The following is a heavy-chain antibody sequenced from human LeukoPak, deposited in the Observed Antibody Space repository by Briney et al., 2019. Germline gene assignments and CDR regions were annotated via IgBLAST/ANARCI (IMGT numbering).Heavy chain of an antibody. Sequence: SETLSLTCAVSGGSISSGDYPWSWIRQPPGKGLEWIGYIFHTGHTSYNPSLKSRVTISVDMSKNQIALKLSSVTAADTAVYYCARGFDGSGSHFDYWGQGSLVTVSS. CDR1: GGSISSGDYP. CDR2: IFHTGHT. V-gene: IGHV4-30-2*01. J-gene: IGHJ4*02. D-gene: IGHD3-10*01. CDR3: ARGFDGSGSHFDY.